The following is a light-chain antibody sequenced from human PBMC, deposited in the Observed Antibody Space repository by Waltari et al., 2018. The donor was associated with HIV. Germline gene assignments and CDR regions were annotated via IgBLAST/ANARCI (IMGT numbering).Light chain of an antibody. J-gene: IGLJ3*02. V-gene: IGLV1-51*01. CDR3: GTWDSSLSAWV. CDR2: DNN. CDR1: SSNIGTNY. Sequence: QSVLTQPPPVSAAPGQKVTISCSGSSSNIGTNYDCWYQQLPGTAPKLLIYDNNKRPSGIPDRFSGSKSGTSATLGITGLQTGDEADYYCGTWDSSLSAWVFGGGTKLTVL.